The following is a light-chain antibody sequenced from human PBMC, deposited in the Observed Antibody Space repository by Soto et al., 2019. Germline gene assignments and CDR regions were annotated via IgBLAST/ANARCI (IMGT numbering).Light chain of an antibody. CDR3: QQYNRWPFT. CDR1: QSVISN. V-gene: IGKV3-15*01. CDR2: GAS. J-gene: IGKJ3*01. Sequence: MVITQSPVTLSVSPGESATLSCMVSQSVISNLAWYQQNPGQAPRLLIYGASTRATGIPDRFSGSGSGTEFTLTISSLQSGDFAVYYCQQYNRWPFTFGPGTKVDIK.